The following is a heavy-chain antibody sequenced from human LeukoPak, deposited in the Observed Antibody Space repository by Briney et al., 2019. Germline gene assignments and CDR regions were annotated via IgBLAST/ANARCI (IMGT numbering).Heavy chain of an antibody. Sequence: PSETLSLTCTVSGGSISSGGYYWRWIRQHPGKGLEWIGYIYYSGSTYYNPSLKSRVTISVDTSKNQFSLKLSSVTAADTAVYYCARASPFIYYFDYWGQGTLVTVSS. D-gene: IGHD2/OR15-2a*01. J-gene: IGHJ4*02. CDR2: IYYSGST. V-gene: IGHV4-31*03. CDR3: ARASPFIYYFDY. CDR1: GGSISSGGYY.